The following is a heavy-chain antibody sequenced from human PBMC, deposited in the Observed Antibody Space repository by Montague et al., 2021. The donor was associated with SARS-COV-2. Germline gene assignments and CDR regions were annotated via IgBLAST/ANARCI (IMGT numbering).Heavy chain of an antibody. D-gene: IGHD6-13*01. CDR3: ARDHIVAAGRAFDY. CDR1: GFTFSSYA. V-gene: IGHV3-33*01. CDR2: IWYDGSNK. J-gene: IGHJ4*02. Sequence: SLRLSCAASGFTFSSYAMHWVRQAPGKGLEWVALIWYDGSNKYYADSVKGRFTISRDNSKNTLYVQMNSLRAEDTAVYYCARDHIVAAGRAFDYWGQGTLVTVS.